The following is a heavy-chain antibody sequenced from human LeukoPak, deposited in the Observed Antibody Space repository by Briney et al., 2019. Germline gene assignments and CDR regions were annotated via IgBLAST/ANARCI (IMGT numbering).Heavy chain of an antibody. CDR2: IRTEGYGGTT. CDR1: GFTFSSYA. Sequence: GGSLRLSCAASGFTFSSYAMSWFRQAPGKGLEWVGFIRTEGYGGTTESAASVKDRFSILRDDSKSVVYLQMNSLKTEDTAVYYCTRVDCSGASCYGEGWFDPWGQGILVTVSS. D-gene: IGHD2-15*01. V-gene: IGHV3-49*03. CDR3: TRVDCSGASCYGEGWFDP. J-gene: IGHJ5*02.